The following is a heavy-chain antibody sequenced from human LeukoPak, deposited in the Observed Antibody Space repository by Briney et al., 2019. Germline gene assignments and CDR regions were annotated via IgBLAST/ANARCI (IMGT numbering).Heavy chain of an antibody. CDR2: IHPDGGVK. CDR3: ASTFPYCSGGTCAL. J-gene: IGHJ4*02. V-gene: IGHV3-7*01. D-gene: IGHD2-15*01. Sequence: PGGSLRLSCAASGLTFGSYWMSWGRQAPGKGLEWVANIHPDGGVKNYVDSVKGRLTISRDNAANSLSLQVHSLRAEDTGVYYCASTFPYCSGGTCALGGQGTLVTVSS. CDR1: GLTFGSYW.